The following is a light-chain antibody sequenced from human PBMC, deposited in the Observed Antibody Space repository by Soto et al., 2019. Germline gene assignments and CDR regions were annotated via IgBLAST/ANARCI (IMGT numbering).Light chain of an antibody. CDR1: QSVSSSY. Sequence: EIVLTQSPGTLSLSPGERATLSCRASQSVSSSYLAWYQQKPGQAPRLLIYGASSRATGIPDRFSGSGSGTDFTLTISRLEPEDFAVYYGQQYGSSLLFGGGTKVDIK. CDR3: QQYGSSLL. CDR2: GAS. V-gene: IGKV3-20*01. J-gene: IGKJ4*01.